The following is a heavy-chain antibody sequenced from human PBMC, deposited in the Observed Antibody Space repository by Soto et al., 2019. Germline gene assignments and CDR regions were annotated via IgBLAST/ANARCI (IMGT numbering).Heavy chain of an antibody. V-gene: IGHV1-69*02. CDR3: ASVGATQDTYYYYGMDV. CDR2: IIPIFGIA. D-gene: IGHD1-26*01. Sequence: SVKVSCKAAGGTFSRYSITWVRQAPGHGLEWIGRIIPIFGIASYAQKFQGRVTITADESTSTAYMELSSLRSEDTAVYYCASVGATQDTYYYYGMDVWGQGTTVTVSS. J-gene: IGHJ6*02. CDR1: GGTFSRYS.